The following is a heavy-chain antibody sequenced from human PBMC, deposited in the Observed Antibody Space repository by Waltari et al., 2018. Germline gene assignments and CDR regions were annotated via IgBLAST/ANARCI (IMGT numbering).Heavy chain of an antibody. J-gene: IGHJ3*02. CDR2: IYYSGST. Sequence: QVQLQESGPGLVKPSQNLSPTCTVPVGAISSGDYDWSWIRQPPAEGVEWIGYIYYSGSTYYNPSLKSRVTISVDTSKNQFSLKLSSVTAADTAVYYCALESYDFWSGYYNAFDIWGQGTMVTVSS. CDR1: VGAISSGDYD. CDR3: ALESYDFWSGYYNAFDI. D-gene: IGHD3-3*01. V-gene: IGHV4-30-4*08.